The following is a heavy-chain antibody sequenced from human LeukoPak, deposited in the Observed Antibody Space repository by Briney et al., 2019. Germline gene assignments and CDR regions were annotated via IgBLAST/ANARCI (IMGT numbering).Heavy chain of an antibody. CDR1: AYTFTNYD. V-gene: IGHV1-8*01. Sequence: EASVKVSCKASAYTFTNYDINWVRQATGQGLEWMGYMNPNSGNTGYAQKFQGRVTITKNTSISTAYTELSSLRSEDTAVYYCAREGFDYWGQGTLVTVPS. J-gene: IGHJ4*02. CDR3: AREGFDY. CDR2: MNPNSGNT.